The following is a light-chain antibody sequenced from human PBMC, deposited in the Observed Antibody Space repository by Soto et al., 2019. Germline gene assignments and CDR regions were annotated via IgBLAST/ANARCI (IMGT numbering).Light chain of an antibody. CDR1: QSVSNS. Sequence: EIVLTQSPATLSLSPGDAATLSCRASQSVSNSLAWYQQKPGQAPRLLIYDASDRAPGIPVRFSGSGSGTDFTLTISSLEPEDFAVYFCQHRSDWPWTFGQGTKVEI. J-gene: IGKJ1*01. CDR3: QHRSDWPWT. V-gene: IGKV3-11*01. CDR2: DAS.